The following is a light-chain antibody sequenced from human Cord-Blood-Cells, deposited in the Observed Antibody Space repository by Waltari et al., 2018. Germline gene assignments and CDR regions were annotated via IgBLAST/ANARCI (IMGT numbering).Light chain of an antibody. CDR1: QSVSSY. J-gene: IGKJ4*01. CDR2: DAS. V-gene: IGKV3-11*01. Sequence: IVFTQPPAPQSLSPGVRSPLSCSASQSVSSYLALYQQKPAQAPRLLIYDASNRATGIPARFSGSGSGTDFTLTISSLEPEDFAVYYCQQRSNWPPLTFGGGTKVEIK. CDR3: QQRSNWPPLT.